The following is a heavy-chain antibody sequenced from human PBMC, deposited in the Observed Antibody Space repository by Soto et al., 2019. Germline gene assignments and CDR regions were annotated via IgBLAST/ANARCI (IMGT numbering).Heavy chain of an antibody. CDR1: GFTFSSYA. J-gene: IGHJ6*02. CDR2: ISYDGSNK. CDR3: ARENSSSRHGCMDV. V-gene: IGHV3-30-3*01. D-gene: IGHD6-13*01. Sequence: GGSVTLSSAASGFTFSSYAMHRVRQAPGKGLEWVAAISYDGSNKYYADSVKGRFTISRDNSKNTLYLQMNSLRAEETAVYDCARENSSSRHGCMDVWGQGTTVTVSS.